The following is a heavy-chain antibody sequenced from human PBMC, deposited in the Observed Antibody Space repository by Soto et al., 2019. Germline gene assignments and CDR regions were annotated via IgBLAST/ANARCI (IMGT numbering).Heavy chain of an antibody. CDR3: ARDLYSGSYFTRYYFDY. D-gene: IGHD1-26*01. CDR2: MNPNSGNT. V-gene: IGHV1-8*01. Sequence: GASVKVSCKASGYTFTSYDINWVRQATGQGLEWMGWMNPNSGNTGYAQKFQGRVTMTRNTSISTAYMELSSLRSEDTAVYYCARDLYSGSYFTRYYFDYWGQGTLVTVSS. CDR1: GYTFTSYD. J-gene: IGHJ4*02.